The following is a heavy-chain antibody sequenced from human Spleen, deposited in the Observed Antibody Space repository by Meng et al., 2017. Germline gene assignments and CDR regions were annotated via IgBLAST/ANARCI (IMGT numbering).Heavy chain of an antibody. V-gene: IGHV4-34*01. Sequence: QVQLQHGGAGLLKPSEALFLTCDVYGGSFSGYYWSWIRQPPGKGLEWIGEINHGGSTNYNPSLESRATISVDTSQNNLSLKLSSVTAADSAVYYCARGPTTMAHDFDYWGQGTLVTVSS. J-gene: IGHJ4*02. CDR1: GGSFSGYY. CDR3: ARGPTTMAHDFDY. CDR2: INHGGST. D-gene: IGHD4-11*01.